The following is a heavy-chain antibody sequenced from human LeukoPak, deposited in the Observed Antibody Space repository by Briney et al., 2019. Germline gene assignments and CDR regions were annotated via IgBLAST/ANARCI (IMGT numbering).Heavy chain of an antibody. CDR2: IYHSGST. CDR3: ARGMVRGENWFDP. Sequence: PSQTLSLTCAVSGGSISSGGYSWSWIRQPPGKGLEWIGYIYHSGSTYYNPSLKSRVTISVDRSKNQFSLKLSSVTAADTAVYYCARGMVRGENWFDPWGQGTLVTVSS. CDR1: GGSISSGGYS. V-gene: IGHV4-30-2*01. D-gene: IGHD3-10*01. J-gene: IGHJ5*02.